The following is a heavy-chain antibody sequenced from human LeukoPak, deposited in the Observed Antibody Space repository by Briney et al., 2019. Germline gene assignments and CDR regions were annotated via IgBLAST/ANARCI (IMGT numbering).Heavy chain of an antibody. J-gene: IGHJ5*02. D-gene: IGHD3-9*01. CDR3: ARCYYDILTGYYRGGSHNWFDP. Sequence: SVKVSCKASGGTFSSYAISWVRQAPGQGLEWMGGIIPIFGTANYAQKFQGRVTITRDTSASTAYMELSSLRSEDTAVYYCARCYYDILTGYYRGGSHNWFDPWGQGTLVTVSS. CDR2: IIPIFGTA. V-gene: IGHV1-69*05. CDR1: GGTFSSYA.